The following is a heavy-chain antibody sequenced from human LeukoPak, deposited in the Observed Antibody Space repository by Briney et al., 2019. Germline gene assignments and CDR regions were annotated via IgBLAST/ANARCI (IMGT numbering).Heavy chain of an antibody. CDR2: INHSGST. D-gene: IGHD3-3*01. J-gene: IGHJ4*02. CDR1: GGSFSGYY. Sequence: SSETLSLTCAVYGGSFSGYYWSWIRQPPGKGLEWIGEINHSGSTNYNPSLKSRVTISVDTSKNQFSLRLSSVTAADTAVYYCARRKIWYYDFWSGNRNERVFDYWGQGTLVTVSS. V-gene: IGHV4-34*01. CDR3: ARRKIWYYDFWSGNRNERVFDY.